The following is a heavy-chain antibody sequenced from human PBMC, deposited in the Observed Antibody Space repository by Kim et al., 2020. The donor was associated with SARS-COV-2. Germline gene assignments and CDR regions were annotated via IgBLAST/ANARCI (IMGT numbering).Heavy chain of an antibody. Sequence: TVKGRFTTSTDNAKNPLYLQINSLRSEDTAVYYCARELSGYYYRRGYITWGQGTLVTVSS. J-gene: IGHJ5*02. D-gene: IGHD3-22*01. CDR3: ARELSGYYYRRGYIT. V-gene: IGHV3-30*01.